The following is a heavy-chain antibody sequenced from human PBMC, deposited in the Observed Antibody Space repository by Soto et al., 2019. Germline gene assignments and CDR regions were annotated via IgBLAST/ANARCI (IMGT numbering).Heavy chain of an antibody. V-gene: IGHV4-61*01. CDR3: AGDHYYGSGSYYNAWFDP. D-gene: IGHD3-10*01. CDR1: GGSVSSDSYY. Sequence: PSETLSLTCTVSGGSVSSDSYYWSWIRQPPGKGLEWIGYIYYSGSTNYKPSLKSRVTISLDTSKNQFSLKLSSVTAADTAEYYCAGDHYYGSGSYYNAWFDPWGQGTLVTVSS. J-gene: IGHJ5*02. CDR2: IYYSGST.